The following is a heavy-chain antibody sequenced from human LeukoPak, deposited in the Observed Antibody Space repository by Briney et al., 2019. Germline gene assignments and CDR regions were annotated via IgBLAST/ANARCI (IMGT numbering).Heavy chain of an antibody. J-gene: IGHJ6*03. Sequence: SETLSLTCTVSGYSISSGYYWGWIRQPPGKGLEWIGSIYYSGSTYYNPSLKSRVTISVDTSKNQFSLKLSSVTAADTAVYYCASVPPGGSGRDYYYYMDVWGKGTTVTVSS. CDR2: IYYSGST. D-gene: IGHD1-1*01. V-gene: IGHV4-38-2*02. CDR3: ASVPPGGSGRDYYYYMDV. CDR1: GYSISSGYY.